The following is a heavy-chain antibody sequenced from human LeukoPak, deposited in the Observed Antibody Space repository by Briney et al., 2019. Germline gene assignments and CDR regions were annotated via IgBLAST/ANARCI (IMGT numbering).Heavy chain of an antibody. V-gene: IGHV3-21*01. J-gene: IGHJ4*02. Sequence: KAGGSLRLSCAASGFTFSSYSMNWVRQAPGKGLEWVSSISSSSSYIYYADSVKGRFTISRDNAKNSLYLQMNSLRAEDTAVYYCARDGRRDGYNLHDYWGQGTLVTVSS. D-gene: IGHD5-24*01. CDR1: GFTFSSYS. CDR2: ISSSSSYI. CDR3: ARDGRRDGYNLHDY.